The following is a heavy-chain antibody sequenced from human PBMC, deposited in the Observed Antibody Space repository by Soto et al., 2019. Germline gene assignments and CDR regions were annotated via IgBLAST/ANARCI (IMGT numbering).Heavy chain of an antibody. CDR2: ILSSGST. J-gene: IGHJ3*02. Sequence: SETPSVTCTVSGGPINTFYWRWVRQPAGKGLEWIGRILSSGSTSFNPSLESRVTISVETSKNQFSLKQSSVAAADTAVYYCARSGNSGSYSHAVDIGGQGAMVTV. CDR1: GGPINTFY. D-gene: IGHD1-26*01. CDR3: ARSGNSGSYSHAVDI. V-gene: IGHV4-4*07.